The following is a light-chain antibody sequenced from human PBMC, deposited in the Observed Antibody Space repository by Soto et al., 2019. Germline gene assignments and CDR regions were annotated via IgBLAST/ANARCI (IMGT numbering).Light chain of an antibody. CDR2: YDS. CDR1: HIGSKS. V-gene: IGLV3-21*04. Sequence: SYELTQPPSVSVAPGKTARITCGGNHIGSKSVHWYQQKPGHAPVLVIYYDSDRPSGLPERFSGSNSGNTAALTISRVEAGDEADYYCQVWDSSSDHVVFGGGTKLTVL. CDR3: QVWDSSSDHVV. J-gene: IGLJ2*01.